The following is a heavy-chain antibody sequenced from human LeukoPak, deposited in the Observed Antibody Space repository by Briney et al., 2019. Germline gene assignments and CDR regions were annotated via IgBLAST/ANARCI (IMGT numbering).Heavy chain of an antibody. V-gene: IGHV1-46*01. D-gene: IGHD1-26*01. CDR3: ARLVTGSNPADF. J-gene: IGHJ4*02. Sequence: ASVKVSCKASGFTLTQYYLHWVRQAPGQGLEFVGMISPSGESPPYAQKFQDRVTMTRDMSTSTVYMELSNLRSEDTAVYFCARLVTGSNPADFWGQGTLVTVSS. CDR2: ISPSGESP. CDR1: GFTLTQYY.